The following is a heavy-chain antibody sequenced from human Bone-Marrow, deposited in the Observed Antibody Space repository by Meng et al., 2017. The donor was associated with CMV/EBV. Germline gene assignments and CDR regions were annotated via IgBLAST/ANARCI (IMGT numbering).Heavy chain of an antibody. CDR1: GFTFSSYG. D-gene: IGHD6-19*01. CDR2: ISGSGGST. CDR3: ARVREQWQDNWFDP. V-gene: IGHV3-23*01. Sequence: GESLKISCAASGFTFSSYGMYWVRQAPGKGLEWVSAISGSGGSTYYADSVKGRFTISRDNSKNTLYVQMNSLRAEDTAVYYCARVREQWQDNWFDPWVQGTLITVSS. J-gene: IGHJ5*02.